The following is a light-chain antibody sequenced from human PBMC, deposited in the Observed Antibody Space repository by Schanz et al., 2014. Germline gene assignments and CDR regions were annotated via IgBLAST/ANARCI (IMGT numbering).Light chain of an antibody. CDR1: SSNIGSNA. CDR2: SND. Sequence: QSVLTQPPSASGTPGQRVTISCSGSSSNIGSNAVNWYQQVPATAPTLLIYSNDQRPSGVPHRFSGSKSGTSASLAISGLQSEDETDYYCAAWDDSLNGWVFGGGTKVTVL. J-gene: IGLJ3*02. CDR3: AAWDDSLNGWV. V-gene: IGLV1-44*01.